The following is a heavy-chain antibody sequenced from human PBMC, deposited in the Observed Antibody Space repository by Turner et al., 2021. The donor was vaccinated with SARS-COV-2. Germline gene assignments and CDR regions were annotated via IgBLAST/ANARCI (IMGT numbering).Heavy chain of an antibody. J-gene: IGHJ4*02. D-gene: IGHD3-22*01. V-gene: IGHV3-21*01. CDR3: ARSPTAPGYYYDSSGYYTPYYFDY. CDR1: GFTCSSYR. CDR2: ISSSSSYI. Sequence: EVQLVESGGGLVKPGGSLRLSCAASGFTCSSYRMNWVRQAPGKGLEWVSSISSSSSYIYYADSVKGRFTISRDNAKNSLYLQMNSLRAEDTAVYYCARSPTAPGYYYDSSGYYTPYYFDYWGQGTLVTVSS.